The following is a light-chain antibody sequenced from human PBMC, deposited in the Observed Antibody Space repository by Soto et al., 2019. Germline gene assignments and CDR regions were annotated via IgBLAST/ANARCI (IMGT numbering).Light chain of an antibody. Sequence: IQMTHSPSSLSASVGERFTITCRASQVIKNDLSWYQQRPGRDPRLLIYVASNLQSGVPSRFSGSGSGTEFTLTISSLQPDDFATYYCQHYNSYSEAFGQGTKVDIK. CDR3: QHYNSYSEA. CDR2: VAS. CDR1: QVIKND. V-gene: IGKV1-17*01. J-gene: IGKJ1*01.